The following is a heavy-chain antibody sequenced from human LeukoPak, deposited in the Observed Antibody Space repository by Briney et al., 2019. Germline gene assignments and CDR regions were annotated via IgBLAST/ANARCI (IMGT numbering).Heavy chain of an antibody. V-gene: IGHV3-21*01. CDR3: ARDWEGYCSSTSCYYYGPWFDP. Sequence: PGGSLRLSCAASGFTFSSYCMNWVRQAPGKGLEWVSFISSSSSYINYADSVKGRLTISRDNAKNSLYLQMNSLRAEDTAVYYCARDWEGYCSSTSCYYYGPWFDPWGQGTLVTVSS. D-gene: IGHD2-2*01. CDR1: GFTFSSYC. J-gene: IGHJ5*02. CDR2: ISSSSSYI.